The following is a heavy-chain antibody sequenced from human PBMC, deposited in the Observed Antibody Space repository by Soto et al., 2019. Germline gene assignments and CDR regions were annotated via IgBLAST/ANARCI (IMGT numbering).Heavy chain of an antibody. J-gene: IGHJ3*02. CDR1: GYTFTSHG. D-gene: IGHD3-22*01. CDR2: ISAYNGNT. V-gene: IGHV1-18*01. Sequence: ASVKVSCKASGYTFTSHGISWVRQAPGQGLEWMGWISAYNGNTNYAQKLQGRATMTTDISTSTAYMELRSLRSDDTAVYYCARGRSNYYDSSGYYSDAFDIWGQGTMVTVSS. CDR3: ARGRSNYYDSSGYYSDAFDI.